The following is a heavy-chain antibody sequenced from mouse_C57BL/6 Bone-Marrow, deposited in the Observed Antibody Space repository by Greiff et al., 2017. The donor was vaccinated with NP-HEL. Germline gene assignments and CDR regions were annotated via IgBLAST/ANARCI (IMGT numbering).Heavy chain of an antibody. CDR2: ISYSGST. D-gene: IGHD2-3*01. Sequence: EVKVIESGPGLAKPSQTLSLTCSVTGYSITSDYWNWIRKFPGNKLEYMGYISYSGSTYYNPSLKSRISITRDTSKNQYYLQLNSVTTEDTATYYCARCYDGYYWYFDVWGTGTTVTVSS. CDR3: ARCYDGYYWYFDV. CDR1: GYSITSDY. J-gene: IGHJ1*03. V-gene: IGHV3-8*01.